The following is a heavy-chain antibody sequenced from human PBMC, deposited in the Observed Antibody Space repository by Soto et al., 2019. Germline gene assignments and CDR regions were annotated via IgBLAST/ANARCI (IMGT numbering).Heavy chain of an antibody. CDR3: AKDKSTGEYSYYRYMDV. D-gene: IGHD4-17*01. CDR2: ISWNSGQL. CDR1: GFNFENYA. V-gene: IGHV3-9*01. Sequence: EVLLVESGGGLVQPDRPLRLSCAASGFNFENYAMHWVRQAPGKGLEWVSGISWNSGQLDYAGSVRGRFTISRDNGKNSLYLEMNSLRPDDTALYFCAKDKSTGEYSYYRYMDVWGRGTKVIVSS. J-gene: IGHJ6*03.